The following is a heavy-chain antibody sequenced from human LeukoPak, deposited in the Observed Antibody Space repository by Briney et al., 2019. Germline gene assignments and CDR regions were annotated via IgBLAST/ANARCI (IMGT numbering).Heavy chain of an antibody. Sequence: ASVKVSCKASGYTFTGYYMHWVRQAPGQGLEWMGGIIPIFGTANYAQKFQGRVTITADESTSTAYMELSSLRSEDTAVYYCAKFRGSPPTGYYYYMDVWGKGTTVTVSS. CDR3: AKFRGSPPTGYYYYMDV. CDR2: IIPIFGTA. V-gene: IGHV1-69*13. J-gene: IGHJ6*03. CDR1: GYTFTGYY. D-gene: IGHD1-26*01.